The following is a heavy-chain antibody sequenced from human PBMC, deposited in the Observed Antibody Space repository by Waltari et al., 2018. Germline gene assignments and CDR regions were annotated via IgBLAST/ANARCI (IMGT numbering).Heavy chain of an antibody. CDR2: IYYSGST. V-gene: IGHV4-59*11. CDR3: ARVENFVYWYFDL. CDR1: GGSISSHY. J-gene: IGHJ2*01. Sequence: QVQLQESGPGLVKPSETLSLTCTVSGGSISSHYWRWIRQPPGKGLEWIGYIYYSGSTNYNPSLKSRVTISVDTSKNQFSLKLSSVTAADTAVYYCARVENFVYWYFDLWGRGTLVTVSS.